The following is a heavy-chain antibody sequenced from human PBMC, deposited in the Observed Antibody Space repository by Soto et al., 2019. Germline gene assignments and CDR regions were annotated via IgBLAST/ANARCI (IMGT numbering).Heavy chain of an antibody. V-gene: IGHV3-33*01. CDR2: IWYDGSKK. D-gene: IGHD2-15*01. Sequence: GGSLRLSCAASGFSFSSYGMHWVRQAPGKGLEWVAVIWYDGSKKYYADSVKGRFTISRDNSKNTLYLQMNSLRAEDTAVYYCALREMGCSGGSCYSLHYYYYMDVWGKGTTVTVSS. CDR1: GFSFSSYG. CDR3: ALREMGCSGGSCYSLHYYYYMDV. J-gene: IGHJ6*03.